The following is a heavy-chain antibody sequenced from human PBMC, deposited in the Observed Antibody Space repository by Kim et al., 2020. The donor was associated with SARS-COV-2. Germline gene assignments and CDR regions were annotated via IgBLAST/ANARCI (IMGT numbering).Heavy chain of an antibody. CDR3: AREGVSGTTLYYYYYMDV. D-gene: IGHD1-7*01. J-gene: IGHJ6*03. CDR2: IWYDGSNK. V-gene: IGHV3-33*01. CDR1: GFTFSSYG. Sequence: GGSLRLSCAASGFTFSSYGMHWVRQAPGKGLEWVAVIWYDGSNKYYADSVKGRFTISRDNSKNTLYLQMNSLRAEDTAVYYCAREGVSGTTLYYYYYMDVWGKGTTVTV.